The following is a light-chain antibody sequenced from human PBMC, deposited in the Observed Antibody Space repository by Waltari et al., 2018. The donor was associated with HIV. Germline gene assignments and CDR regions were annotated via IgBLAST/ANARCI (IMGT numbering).Light chain of an antibody. CDR2: HDS. Sequence: SYELPRPPSVSVSTGQAPRTPSPGDKLGVKYACWYQQKPGQTPVLVLYHDSKRPSGTHERFAGSNAGNTATLTISGTQAREEADYYCQAGDSSTVVFGGGTKLTVL. CDR1: KLGVKY. J-gene: IGLJ2*01. V-gene: IGLV3-1*01. CDR3: QAGDSSTVV.